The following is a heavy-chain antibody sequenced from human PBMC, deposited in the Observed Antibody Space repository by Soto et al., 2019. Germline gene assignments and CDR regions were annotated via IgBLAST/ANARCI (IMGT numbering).Heavy chain of an antibody. V-gene: IGHV1-8*01. D-gene: IGHD2-15*01. Sequence: ASVKVSCKASGYTFTSYDINWVRQATGQGLEWMGWMNPNSGNTGYAQKFQGRVTMTRNTSISTAYMELSSLRSEDTAVYYCARTVVVVAATLGLDYYMDVWGKGTTVTVSS. CDR3: ARTVVVVAATLGLDYYMDV. CDR2: MNPNSGNT. J-gene: IGHJ6*03. CDR1: GYTFTSYD.